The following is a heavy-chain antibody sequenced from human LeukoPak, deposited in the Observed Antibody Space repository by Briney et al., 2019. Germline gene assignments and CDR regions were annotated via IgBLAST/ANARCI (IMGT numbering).Heavy chain of an antibody. V-gene: IGHV1-18*01. CDR2: ISGYNGNT. CDR1: GYTFSSYG. CDR3: ARDRSPDFWSGDYRDAFDI. J-gene: IGHJ3*02. D-gene: IGHD3-3*01. Sequence: GASVKVSCKASGYTFSSYGISWVQQAPGQGLEWMGWISGYNGNTNSAQKLQGRVSMTTDTSTSTAYVELRSLRSDDTAVYYCARDRSPDFWSGDYRDAFDIWGQGTMVTVSS.